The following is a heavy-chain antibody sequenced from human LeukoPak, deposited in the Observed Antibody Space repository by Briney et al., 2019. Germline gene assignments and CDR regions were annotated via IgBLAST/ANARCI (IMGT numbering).Heavy chain of an antibody. CDR2: INPNSGGT. J-gene: IGHJ4*02. CDR3: ARDLSLLLWFGELLSSEGTDY. CDR1: GYTFTGYY. Sequence: ASVKVSCKASGYTFTGYYMHWVRQAPGQGLEWMGWINPNSGGTNYAQKFQGRVTMTRDTSISTAYMELSRLRSDDTAVYYCARDLSLLLWFGELLSSEGTDYWGQGTLVTVSS. V-gene: IGHV1-2*02. D-gene: IGHD3-10*01.